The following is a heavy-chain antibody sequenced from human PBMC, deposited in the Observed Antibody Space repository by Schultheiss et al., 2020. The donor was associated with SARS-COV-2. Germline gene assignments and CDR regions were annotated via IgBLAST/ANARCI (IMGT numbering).Heavy chain of an antibody. V-gene: IGHV3-30*07. CDR3: VRDAGGNSGYVEIDY. CDR1: GFTFSSYA. D-gene: IGHD5-12*01. J-gene: IGHJ4*02. CDR2: ISYDGSNK. Sequence: GGSLRLSCAASGFTFSSYAMSWVRQAPGKGLEWVAVISYDGSNKYYADSVKGRFTISRDNAKNTLYLQMSSLSAEDTAVYYCVRDAGGNSGYVEIDYWGQGTLVTVSS.